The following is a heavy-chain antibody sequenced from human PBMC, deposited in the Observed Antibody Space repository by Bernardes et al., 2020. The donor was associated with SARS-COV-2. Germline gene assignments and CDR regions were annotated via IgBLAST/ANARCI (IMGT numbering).Heavy chain of an antibody. V-gene: IGHV3-74*01. D-gene: IGHD2-21*01. J-gene: IGHJ4*02. CDR3: THIVAVTPFDS. CDR1: GFTFSTYW. Sequence: ETLSLTCTASGFTFSTYWMHWVRQVPGEGLEWVSRINSDGSRTDYADSVKGRFTISRDNAKNTLFLQMNSLRAGDTAVYYCTHIVAVTPFDSWGQGTLVTVSS. CDR2: INSDGSRT.